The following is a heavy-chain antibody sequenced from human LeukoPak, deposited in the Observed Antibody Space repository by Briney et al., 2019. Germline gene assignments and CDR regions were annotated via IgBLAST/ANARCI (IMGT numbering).Heavy chain of an antibody. CDR3: ESFTDY. V-gene: IGHV3-48*03. CDR2: IGNSGSTM. J-gene: IGHJ4*02. CDR1: GFTFSNYE. Sequence: GGSLRLSCAASGFTFSNYEMNWVRQAPGKGLEWVSYIGNSGSTMYYADSVKGRFTISRDNAQNSLSLQMDSLRAEDTAVYYCESFTDYWGQGTLVTVSS.